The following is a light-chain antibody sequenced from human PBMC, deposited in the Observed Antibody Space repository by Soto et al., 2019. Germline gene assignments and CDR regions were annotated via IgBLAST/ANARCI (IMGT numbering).Light chain of an antibody. CDR3: QQYVNSPIT. Sequence: DIVLTQSPATLSLSPGERVTLSCGASPSVSSSRLAWYQQKPGQAPRLLMYDASRRAFGIPDRFSGSGSGTDFTLTISRLEPEDFAVYYCQQYVNSPITFGQGTRLEIK. V-gene: IGKV3D-20*01. CDR1: PSVSSSR. J-gene: IGKJ5*01. CDR2: DAS.